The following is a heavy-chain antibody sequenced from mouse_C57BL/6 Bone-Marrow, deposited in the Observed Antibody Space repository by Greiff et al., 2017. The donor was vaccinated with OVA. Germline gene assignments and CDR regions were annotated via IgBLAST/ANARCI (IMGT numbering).Heavy chain of an antibody. D-gene: IGHD2-12*01. CDR2: IYPGDGDT. V-gene: IGHV1-82*01. CDR1: GYAFSSYW. CDR3: ARHEVSYYASYFYY. Sequence: VKLQESGPELVKPGASVKISCKASGYAFSSYWMNWVKQRPGKGLEWIGRIYPGDGDTNYNGKFKGKVTLTVDKSSSTAYMQLSSLTSEDSAFYFWARHEVSYYASYFYYWGQGTTLTVSS. J-gene: IGHJ2*01.